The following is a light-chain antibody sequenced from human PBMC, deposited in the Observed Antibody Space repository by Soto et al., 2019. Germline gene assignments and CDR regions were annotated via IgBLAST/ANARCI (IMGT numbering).Light chain of an antibody. CDR1: QSISRS. Sequence: DIQMTQSPSTLSASVGDRVTITCRASQSISRSLAWYQQKPGKAPNLLIYDASSLESGVPSRFSGSGFGTEFTLTISSLQPDDFATNNCQQYNSYLLTFGPGTTVDIK. CDR2: DAS. V-gene: IGKV1-5*01. J-gene: IGKJ3*01. CDR3: QQYNSYLLT.